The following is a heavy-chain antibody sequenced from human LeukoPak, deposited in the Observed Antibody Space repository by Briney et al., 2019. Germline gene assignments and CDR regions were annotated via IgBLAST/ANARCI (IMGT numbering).Heavy chain of an antibody. CDR1: GKTLSDLS. V-gene: IGHV1-24*01. CDR3: VTGFTTMAVDYFDY. J-gene: IGHJ4*02. Sequence: XSVKVSCKVSGKTLSDLSIHWLRQPPGKGLEWLGGSDPEDGERIYAQMFQGRVTMTEDTSIDTAYMELSSLRSEDTAVYYCVTGFTTMAVDYFDYWGQGALVTVSP. CDR2: SDPEDGER. D-gene: IGHD5-18*01.